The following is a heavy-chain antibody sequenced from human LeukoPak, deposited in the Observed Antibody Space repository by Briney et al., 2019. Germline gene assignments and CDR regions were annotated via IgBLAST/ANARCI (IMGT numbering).Heavy chain of an antibody. D-gene: IGHD3-22*01. Sequence: ASVKVSCKASGYTFTSYYMHWVRQAPGQGLEWMGIINPSGGSTSYAQKFQGRVTMTRDMSISTAYMELSRLRSDDTAVYYCARDGYYYDSSGYFGYWGQGTLVTVSS. V-gene: IGHV1-46*01. CDR2: INPSGGST. J-gene: IGHJ4*02. CDR1: GYTFTSYY. CDR3: ARDGYYYDSSGYFGY.